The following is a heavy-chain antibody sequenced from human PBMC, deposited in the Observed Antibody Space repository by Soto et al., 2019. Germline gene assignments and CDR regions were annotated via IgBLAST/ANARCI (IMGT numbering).Heavy chain of an antibody. D-gene: IGHD6-19*01. CDR1: GFSLSDYW. CDR2: IKQDGRDR. CDR3: ARGRGWLHDY. J-gene: IGHJ4*02. V-gene: IGHV3-7*01. Sequence: EVQLVESGGGLVQPGGSLRLSCAASGFSLSDYWMNWVRQAPGKGLAWVAIIKQDGRDRYYVDSVKGRFTISRDNAKNSLYLQMSSLRVEDTALYYCARGRGWLHDYWGQGTLVTVSS.